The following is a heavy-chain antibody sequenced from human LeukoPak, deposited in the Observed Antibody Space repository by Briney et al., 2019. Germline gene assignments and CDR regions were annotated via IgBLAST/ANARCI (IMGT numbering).Heavy chain of an antibody. J-gene: IGHJ4*02. CDR2: IWPDDSDA. CDR1: RYSFTTYW. V-gene: IGHV5-51*01. CDR3: ARWVGYSSDYHFDY. Sequence: GESLKISCQACRYSFTTYWIAWVRQMPGKGLEWVGIIWPDDSDARYSPSFQGQVTISADTSISTAYLQWSSLKASDTAMYYCARWVGYSSDYHFDYWGQGTPVTVSS. D-gene: IGHD6-25*01.